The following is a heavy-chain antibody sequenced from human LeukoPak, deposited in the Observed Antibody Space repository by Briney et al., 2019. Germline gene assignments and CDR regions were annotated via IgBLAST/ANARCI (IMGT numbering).Heavy chain of an antibody. Sequence: GGSLRLSCAASGFTFSYAMHWVRQAPGKGLEWVAVISYDGSNKYYADSVKGRFTISRDNSKNTLYLQMNSLRAEDTAVYYCATRGFGELPPFDYWGQGTLVTVSS. V-gene: IGHV3-30-3*01. J-gene: IGHJ4*02. CDR2: ISYDGSNK. CDR3: ATRGFGELPPFDY. D-gene: IGHD3-10*01. CDR1: GFTFSYA.